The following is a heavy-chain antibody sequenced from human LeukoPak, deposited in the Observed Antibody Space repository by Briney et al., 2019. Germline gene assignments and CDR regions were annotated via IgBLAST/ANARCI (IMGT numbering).Heavy chain of an antibody. CDR3: TKERGSELPKYQFDY. Sequence: PGGSLRLSCAASGFTLDEYPMHWVRHRRGKGLEWVCLISWDGSSTYCADSVKGRFTISRDNTENSLYLQMNSLGAEDTAFYFCTKERGSELPKYQFDYWGQGTLVTVSS. J-gene: IGHJ4*02. V-gene: IGHV3-43*01. D-gene: IGHD5-24*01. CDR2: ISWDGSST. CDR1: GFTLDEYP.